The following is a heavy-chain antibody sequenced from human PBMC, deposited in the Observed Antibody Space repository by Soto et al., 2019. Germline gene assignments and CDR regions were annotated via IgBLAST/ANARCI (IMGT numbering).Heavy chain of an antibody. Sequence: PGGSLRLSCTASGFTVGDYAMSWFRQAPGKGLEWVGFIRSKAYGGTTEYAASVKGRFTISRDDSKSIAYLQMNSLKTEDTAVYYCTRAATYYDFWSGYPLSDYWGQGTLVTVSS. V-gene: IGHV3-49*03. CDR3: TRAATYYDFWSGYPLSDY. CDR1: GFTVGDYA. CDR2: IRSKAYGGTT. J-gene: IGHJ4*02. D-gene: IGHD3-3*01.